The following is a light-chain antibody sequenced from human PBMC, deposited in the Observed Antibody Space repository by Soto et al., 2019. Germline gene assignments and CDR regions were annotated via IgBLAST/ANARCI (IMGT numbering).Light chain of an antibody. CDR1: QSVGTW. Sequence: DIQMTQSPSTLSASVGDRVTVTCRASQSVGTWLAWYQQKPGRAPNLLIYDASTLASAVPSRFSGSGSGTEFTLTISSLQSDDFATYYCQQYNSVSLLTFGGGTKVDIK. CDR2: DAS. V-gene: IGKV1-5*01. CDR3: QQYNSVSLLT. J-gene: IGKJ4*01.